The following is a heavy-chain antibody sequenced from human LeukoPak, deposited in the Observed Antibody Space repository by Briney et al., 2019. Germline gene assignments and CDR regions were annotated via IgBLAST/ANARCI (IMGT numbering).Heavy chain of an antibody. J-gene: IGHJ6*03. CDR1: GGSISSYY. Sequence: SETLSLTCTVSGGSISSYYWSWIRQPPGKGLEWIGYIYYSGSTNYNPSLKSRVTISVDTSKNQFSLKLSSVSAADTAVYYCARSSIAARGYMDVWGKGTTVTVSS. CDR3: ARSSIAARGYMDV. V-gene: IGHV4-59*12. D-gene: IGHD6-6*01. CDR2: IYYSGST.